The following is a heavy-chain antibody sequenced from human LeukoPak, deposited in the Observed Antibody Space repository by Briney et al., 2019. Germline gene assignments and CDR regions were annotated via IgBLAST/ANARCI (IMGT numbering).Heavy chain of an antibody. V-gene: IGHV3-7*01. CDR1: GFFFSNYW. CDR2: INLDGNGR. Sequence: PGGSLRLSCAASGFFFSNYWMSWVRQAQGKGLEWVANINLDGNGRFYVDSVKGRFTISRDNNKKSVYLQINSLRAEDTAVYYCARDTDDFQGLDIWGQGTRVTVSS. D-gene: IGHD3-3*01. J-gene: IGHJ3*02. CDR3: ARDTDDFQGLDI.